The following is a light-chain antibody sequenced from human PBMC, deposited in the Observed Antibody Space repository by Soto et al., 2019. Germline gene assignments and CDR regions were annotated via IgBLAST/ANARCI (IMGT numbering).Light chain of an antibody. CDR3: QQFYIAPVT. V-gene: IGKV1-39*01. CDR2: SAS. J-gene: IGKJ5*01. CDR1: QTIKNS. Sequence: IQMSQSPSSLSASVGDRVTITCRASQTIKNSLNWYQQKPGSAPNLLIYSASSLHVGVPSRFSGSKSGPDFTLTISGLQPEDFATYYCQQFYIAPVTFGQGTRLENK.